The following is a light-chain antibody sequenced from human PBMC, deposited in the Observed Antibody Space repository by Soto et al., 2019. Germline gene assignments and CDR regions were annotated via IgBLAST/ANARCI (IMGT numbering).Light chain of an antibody. CDR3: QQLRMYPST. CDR1: QDIAIY. CDR2: AAS. J-gene: IGKJ4*01. V-gene: IGKV1-9*01. Sequence: IQLTPSPSCLSASVCEIVTITCRASQDIAIYLAWYQQKPGEAPKLLIYAASTLYGGVPSRFSGSGSGTDFALTITSLQAEDFATYYCQQLRMYPSTFGGGTKVDIK.